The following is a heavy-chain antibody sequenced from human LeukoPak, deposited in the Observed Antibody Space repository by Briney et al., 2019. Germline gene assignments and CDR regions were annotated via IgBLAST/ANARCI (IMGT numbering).Heavy chain of an antibody. CDR2: INHSGST. V-gene: IGHV4-34*01. CDR1: GGSFSGYY. Sequence: SETLSLTCAVYGGSFSGYYWSWIRQPPGKGLEWIGEINHSGSTNYNPSLKSRVTISVDTSKNQFSLKLSSVTAADTAVYYCARTEIQLSDFDYWGQGTLVTVSS. D-gene: IGHD5-18*01. J-gene: IGHJ4*02. CDR3: ARTEIQLSDFDY.